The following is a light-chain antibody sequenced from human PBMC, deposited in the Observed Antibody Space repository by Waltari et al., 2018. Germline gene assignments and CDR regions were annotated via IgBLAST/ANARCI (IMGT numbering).Light chain of an antibody. CDR2: EAS. J-gene: IGLJ3*02. CDR1: GSDVGGCSN. V-gene: IGLV2-14*01. Sequence: QSALPQPASVSVPPGPSITLSFTRTGSDVGGCSNVTWSQQHPGKAPKLMMYEASNRPSGVSNRFSGSKSGNTASLTISGLQAGDEADYYCSSYTSSSSWVFGGGTKLTVL. CDR3: SSYTSSSSWV.